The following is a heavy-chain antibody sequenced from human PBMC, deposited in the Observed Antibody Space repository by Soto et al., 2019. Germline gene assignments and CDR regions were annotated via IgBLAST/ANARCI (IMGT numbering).Heavy chain of an antibody. CDR1: GFTFSSYA. J-gene: IGHJ3*02. Sequence: GGSLRLSCAASGFTFSSYAIHWVRQAPGKGLEWVAVISYDGSEKWYVDSVKGRFTISRDNAKNSLYLQMNSLRAEDTAVYYCARGDYYDSSGPFSDAFDIWGQGTMVTVSS. V-gene: IGHV3-30*04. CDR2: ISYDGSEK. CDR3: ARGDYYDSSGPFSDAFDI. D-gene: IGHD3-22*01.